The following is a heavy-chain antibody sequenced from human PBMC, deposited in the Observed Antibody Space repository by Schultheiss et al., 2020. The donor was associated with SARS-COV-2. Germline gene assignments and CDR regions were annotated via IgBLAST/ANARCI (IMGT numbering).Heavy chain of an antibody. J-gene: IGHJ5*02. Sequence: SETLSLTCTVSGGSISSYYWSWIRQPPGKGLEWIGEINHSGSTNYNPSLKSRVTISEDTSKNQFSLKLSSVTAADTAVYYCARTGPNYCSSTSCYSDWFDPWGQGTLVTVSS. CDR2: INHSGST. CDR3: ARTGPNYCSSTSCYSDWFDP. D-gene: IGHD2-2*02. CDR1: GGSISSYY. V-gene: IGHV4-34*01.